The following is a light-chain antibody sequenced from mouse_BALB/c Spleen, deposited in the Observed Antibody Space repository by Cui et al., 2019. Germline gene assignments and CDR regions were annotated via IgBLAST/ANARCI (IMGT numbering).Light chain of an antibody. Sequence: DIQMTHSPASLSASVGETVTITCRASGYIHNYLAWYQQKQGKSPQLLVYNAKTFADGVPSRFSGSGSGTQYSIKINSLEPEDFGSYYCQHFWSTHPYTFGGGTKLEIK. CDR2: NAK. CDR1: GYIHNY. CDR3: QHFWSTHPYT. J-gene: IGKJ2*01. V-gene: IGKV12-41*01.